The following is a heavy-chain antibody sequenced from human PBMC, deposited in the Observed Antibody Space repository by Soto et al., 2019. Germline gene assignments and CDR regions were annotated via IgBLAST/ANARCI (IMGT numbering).Heavy chain of an antibody. CDR2: IYYSGST. CDR3: VSAPRVFDYWYFDL. Sequence: QVQLQESGPGLVKPSQTLSLTCTVSGGSISSGGYYWSWIRQHPGKGLEWIGYIYYSGSTYYNPSLKSRLTMTVDTSKNQFSLKLSSVTAADTAVYYCVSAPRVFDYWYFDLWGRGNLVNVSS. V-gene: IGHV4-31*03. CDR1: GGSISSGGYY. J-gene: IGHJ2*01. D-gene: IGHD6-13*01.